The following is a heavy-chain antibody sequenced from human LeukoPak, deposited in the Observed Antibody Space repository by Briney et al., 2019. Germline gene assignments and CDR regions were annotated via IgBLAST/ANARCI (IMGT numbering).Heavy chain of an antibody. D-gene: IGHD6-13*01. J-gene: IGHJ4*02. V-gene: IGHV1-3*01. Sequence: ASVKVSCKASGYTFTSYAMHWVRQAPGQRLEWMGWINAGNGNTKYSQEFQGRVTITRDTSASTAYMELSSLRSDDTAVYYCARDGYSSSWYFDYWGQGTLVTVSS. CDR1: GYTFTSYA. CDR2: INAGNGNT. CDR3: ARDGYSSSWYFDY.